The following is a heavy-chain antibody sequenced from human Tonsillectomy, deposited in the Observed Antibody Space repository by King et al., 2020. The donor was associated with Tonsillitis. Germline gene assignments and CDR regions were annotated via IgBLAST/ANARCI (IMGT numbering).Heavy chain of an antibody. J-gene: IGHJ5*02. Sequence: VPLVESGGGLVQPGGSRRLSCAASGFTFSTYAMTWVRQAPGQGLEWVSGISKSGGDTDYAESVRGRFTISRDNSKNTLYLQMTSLRAADTAVYYCARCGLPLKRAAAPAGWGDPWGQGTLGTVAA. D-gene: IGHD6-13*01. CDR3: ARCGLPLKRAAAPAGWGDP. CDR1: GFTFSTYA. V-gene: IGHV3-23*04. CDR2: ISKSGGDT.